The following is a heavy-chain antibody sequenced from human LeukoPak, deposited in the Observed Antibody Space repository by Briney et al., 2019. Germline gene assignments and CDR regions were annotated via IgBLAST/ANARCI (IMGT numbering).Heavy chain of an antibody. CDR2: IIPIFGTA. J-gene: IGHJ6*02. Sequence: GASAKVSCKASGNSISNYAVSWVRQAPGQGFEWMGGIIPIFGTADYAQKFQGRVTITADQSMSTTYMALSSLKSEDTATYYCTTRACHAGGCSSSFYYYYGLHFWGQGTTVSVSS. CDR3: TTRACHAGGCSSSFYYYYGLHF. V-gene: IGHV1-69*13. D-gene: IGHD3-16*01. CDR1: GNSISNYA.